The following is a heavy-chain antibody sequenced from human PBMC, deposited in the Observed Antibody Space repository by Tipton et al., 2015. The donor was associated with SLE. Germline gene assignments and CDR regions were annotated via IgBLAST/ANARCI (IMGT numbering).Heavy chain of an antibody. V-gene: IGHV3-23*01. Sequence: SLRLSCAASGFTFSNYAMSWVRQAPGKGPEWVSAISGSGGSTYYADSVKGRFTISRDNSKNTLYLQMNSLRAEDTAIYCCAKNSGSYLGWGQGTLVTVSS. CDR2: ISGSGGST. CDR3: AKNSGSYLG. CDR1: GFTFSNYA. J-gene: IGHJ4*02. D-gene: IGHD1-26*01.